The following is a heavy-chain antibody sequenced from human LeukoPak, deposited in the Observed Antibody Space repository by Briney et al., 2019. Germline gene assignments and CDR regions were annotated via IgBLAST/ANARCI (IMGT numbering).Heavy chain of an antibody. D-gene: IGHD2-15*01. V-gene: IGHV3-9*01. CDR1: GFTFDDYA. CDR2: ISWNSGSI. CDR3: AKDIGCSGGSCYGPYYYYGMDV. Sequence: GGSLRLSCAASGFTFDDYAMHWVRQAPGKGLEWVSGISWNSGSIGYADSVKGRFTISRDNAKNSLSLQMNSLRAEDTALYYCAKDIGCSGGSCYGPYYYYGMDVWGQGTTVTVSS. J-gene: IGHJ6*02.